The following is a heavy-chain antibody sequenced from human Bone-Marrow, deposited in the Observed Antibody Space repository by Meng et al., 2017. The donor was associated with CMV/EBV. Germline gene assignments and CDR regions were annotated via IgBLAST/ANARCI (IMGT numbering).Heavy chain of an antibody. Sequence: GGSLRLSCAASGFTFSGYGMHWVRQAPGKGLEWVAFIQYDEDDKFYADSVKGRFTVSRDNSKNTLYLQMNSLKPEDTAVYYCAKDIRDYPFDYWGQGTLVTVSS. CDR3: AKDIRDYPFDY. CDR2: IQYDEDDK. V-gene: IGHV3-30*02. J-gene: IGHJ4*02. CDR1: GFTFSGYG. D-gene: IGHD3-16*01.